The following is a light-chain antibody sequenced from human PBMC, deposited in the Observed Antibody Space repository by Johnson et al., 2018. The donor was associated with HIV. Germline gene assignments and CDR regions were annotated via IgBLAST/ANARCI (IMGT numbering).Light chain of an antibody. V-gene: IGLV1-51*02. J-gene: IGLJ1*01. CDR2: ENN. CDR3: GTWDSSLTASYV. Sequence: SVLTQPPSVSAAPGQKVTISCSGSTSNIGNNYVSWYQQLPGTAPKLLIYENNKRPSGIPDRFSGSKSGTSATLGITGLQTGDEADYYCGTWDSSLTASYVCGTGTKVTVL. CDR1: TSNIGNNY.